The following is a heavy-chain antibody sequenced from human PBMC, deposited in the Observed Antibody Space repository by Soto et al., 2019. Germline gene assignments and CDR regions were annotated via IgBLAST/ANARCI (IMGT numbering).Heavy chain of an antibody. J-gene: IGHJ5*02. Sequence: QVRLAESGGGVVQPGRSLRLSCAASGFTFSSSTIHWVRQAPGKGLEWVAVISDHGRTKNYADAVKGRFTVSRDNSNNTLSLQMDSLTVDDTAVYYCARVGGWYSRTWGQGTLVTVSS. CDR2: ISDHGRTK. CDR3: ARVGGWYSRT. V-gene: IGHV3-30*01. CDR1: GFTFSSST. D-gene: IGHD1-26*01.